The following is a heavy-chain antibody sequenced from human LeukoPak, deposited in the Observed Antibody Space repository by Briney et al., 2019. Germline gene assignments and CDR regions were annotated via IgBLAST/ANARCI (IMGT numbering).Heavy chain of an antibody. D-gene: IGHD2-15*01. CDR2: ISSRSSYI. CDR3: ARDSVVAATQTDFDY. J-gene: IGHJ4*02. V-gene: IGHV3-21*01. Sequence: PGGSLRLSCAASGFTFSSYNMNWVRQAPGKGLEWVSSISSRSSYIYYADSVKGRFTISRDNAKNSLYLQMSSLRAEDTAVYYCARDSVVAATQTDFDYWGQGTLVTVSS. CDR1: GFTFSSYN.